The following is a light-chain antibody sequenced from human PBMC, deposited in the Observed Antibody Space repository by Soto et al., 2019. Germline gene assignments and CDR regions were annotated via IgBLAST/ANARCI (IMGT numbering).Light chain of an antibody. J-gene: IGKJ4*01. CDR1: QSISSY. V-gene: IGKV1-39*01. CDR3: QQSYSTPLT. CDR2: AAS. Sequence: IQMTQNTSSLSASVGARVTITCRASQSISSYLNWYQQKPGKAPKLLIYAASSLQSGVPSRFSGSGSGTDFTLTISSLQPEDFATYYCQQSYSTPLTFGGGTKVDIK.